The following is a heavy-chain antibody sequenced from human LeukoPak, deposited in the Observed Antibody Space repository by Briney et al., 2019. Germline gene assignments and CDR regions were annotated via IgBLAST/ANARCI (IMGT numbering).Heavy chain of an antibody. D-gene: IGHD2-15*01. CDR1: GFTFSSYA. J-gene: IGHJ4*02. CDR3: AKDLRRVVVAATKRIHFDY. Sequence: GGSLRLSCAASGFTFSSYAMSWVRQAPGKGLEWVAFIRYDGSNKYYADSVKGRFTISRDNSKNTLYLQMNSLRAEDTAVYYCAKDLRRVVVAATKRIHFDYWGQGTLVTVSS. CDR2: IRYDGSNK. V-gene: IGHV3-30*02.